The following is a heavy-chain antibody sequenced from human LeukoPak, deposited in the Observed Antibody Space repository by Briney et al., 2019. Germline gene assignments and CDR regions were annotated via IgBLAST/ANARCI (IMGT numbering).Heavy chain of an antibody. CDR2: IFRSGDT. V-gene: IGHV4-38-2*02. Sequence: SETLSLTCTVSGYSISSGFYWGWIRQPPGKGLEWIGTIFRSGDTYYNPSLKSRVTISVDTSKNQFSLKLSSVTAADTAVYYCARLSLGESRVVTPEYYFDYWGQGTLVTVSS. CDR1: GYSISSGFY. J-gene: IGHJ4*02. D-gene: IGHD4-23*01. CDR3: ARLSLGESRVVTPEYYFDY.